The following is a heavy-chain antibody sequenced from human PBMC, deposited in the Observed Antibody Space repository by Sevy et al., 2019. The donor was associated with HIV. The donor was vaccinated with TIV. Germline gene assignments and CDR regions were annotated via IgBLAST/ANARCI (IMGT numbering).Heavy chain of an antibody. Sequence: SETLSLTCTVSGGSISSSSYYWGWIRQPPGKGLEWIGSIYYSGSTYYNPSLKSRVTISVDTSKNQFSLKLSSVTAADTAVYYCARHRHMRVLMVYAIGAPFDYWGQGTLVTVSS. J-gene: IGHJ4*02. CDR2: IYYSGST. CDR3: ARHRHMRVLMVYAIGAPFDY. CDR1: GGSISSSSYY. V-gene: IGHV4-39*01. D-gene: IGHD2-8*01.